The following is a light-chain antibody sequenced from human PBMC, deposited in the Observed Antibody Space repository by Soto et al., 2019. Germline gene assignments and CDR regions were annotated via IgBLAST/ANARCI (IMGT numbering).Light chain of an antibody. CDR2: DAS. J-gene: IGKJ1*01. CDR1: QSISSW. V-gene: IGKV1-5*01. Sequence: DIQMTQSPSTLSASVGDRVTITCRASQSISSWLAWYQQKPGKAPKLLIYDASNLESGVPSRFSGSGSGTDFTLTSSSLQPDDFATYYCHQYIVYWTFGQGTKVDIK. CDR3: HQYIVYWT.